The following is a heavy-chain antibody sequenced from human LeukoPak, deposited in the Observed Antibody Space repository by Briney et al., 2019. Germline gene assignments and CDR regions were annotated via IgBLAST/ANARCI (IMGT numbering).Heavy chain of an antibody. Sequence: GGSLRLSXAASGFGFSSYAMNWVRQAPGKGVEWVSVISGSGGSTYYADSVKGRFTISRDNSKNTLDLQMNSLRAEDTAVYYCASPRITGTSRPFDYWGQGTLVTVSS. CDR3: ASPRITGTSRPFDY. J-gene: IGHJ4*02. V-gene: IGHV3-23*01. CDR2: ISGSGGST. D-gene: IGHD1-7*01. CDR1: GFGFSSYA.